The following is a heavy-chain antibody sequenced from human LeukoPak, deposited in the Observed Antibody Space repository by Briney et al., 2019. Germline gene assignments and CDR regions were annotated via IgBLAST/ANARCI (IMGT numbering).Heavy chain of an antibody. D-gene: IGHD6-19*01. V-gene: IGHV4-34*01. CDR1: GGSFSGYY. CDR2: INHSGST. J-gene: IGHJ4*02. CDR3: ARAYSSGWYRFYYFDY. Sequence: SETLSLTCAVYGGSFSGYYWSRIRQPPGKGLEWIGEINHSGSTNYNPSLKSRVTISVDTAKNQFSLKLSSVSAADTAVYYCARAYSSGWYRFYYFDYWGQGTLVTVSS.